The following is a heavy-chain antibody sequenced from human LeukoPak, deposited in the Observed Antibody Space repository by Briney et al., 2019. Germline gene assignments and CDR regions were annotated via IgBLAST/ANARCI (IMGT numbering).Heavy chain of an antibody. CDR2: IYYSGST. Sequence: SETLSLTCTVPGGSISSYYWSWIRQPPGKGLECIGYIYYSGSTSYNPSLKSRVTISVDTSKNQFSLNLRSVTPADTAVYYCARGLARVYYYGMDVWGQGTTVTVSS. CDR1: GGSISSYY. CDR3: ARGLARVYYYGMDV. J-gene: IGHJ6*02. V-gene: IGHV4-59*01.